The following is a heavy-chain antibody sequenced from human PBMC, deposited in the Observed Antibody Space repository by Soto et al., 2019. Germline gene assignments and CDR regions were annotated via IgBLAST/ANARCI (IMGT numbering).Heavy chain of an antibody. CDR2: ISAYNGNT. CDR1: GYSYTIYV. CDR3: ASTSPYYDFWSGPSSRYYMDV. D-gene: IGHD3-3*01. Sequence: VNVSCKTAGYSYTIYVISCRRQKTRQGLEWMGWISAYNGNTNYAQKLQGRVTMTTDTSTSTAYMELRSLRSDDTAVYYCASTSPYYDFWSGPSSRYYMDVWGKGTTVTVSS. J-gene: IGHJ6*03. V-gene: IGHV1-18*01.